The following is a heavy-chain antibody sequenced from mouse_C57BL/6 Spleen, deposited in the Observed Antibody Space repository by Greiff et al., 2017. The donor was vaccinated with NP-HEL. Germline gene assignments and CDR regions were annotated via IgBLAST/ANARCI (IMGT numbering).Heavy chain of an antibody. CDR3: TRDDGSSYRAMDY. CDR1: GFTFSSYA. V-gene: IGHV5-9-1*02. D-gene: IGHD1-1*01. CDR2: ISSGGDYI. J-gene: IGHJ4*01. Sequence: EVKLVESGEGSVKPGGSLKLSCAASGFTFSSYAMSWVRQTPEKRLEWVAYISSGGDYIYYADTVKGRFTISRDNARNTLYLQMSSLKSEDTAMYYCTRDDGSSYRAMDYWGQGTSVTVSS.